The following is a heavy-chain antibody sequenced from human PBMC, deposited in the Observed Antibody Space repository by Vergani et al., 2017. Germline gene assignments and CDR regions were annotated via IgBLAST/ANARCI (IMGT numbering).Heavy chain of an antibody. CDR1: GFTFSSYS. CDR2: ISSSSSYI. J-gene: IGHJ5*02. Sequence: EVQLVESGGGLVKPGGSLRLSCAASGFTFSSYSMNWVRQAPGKGLEWVSSISSSSSYIYYADSVKGRFTISRDNAKNSLYLQMNSLRAEDTAVYYCARDPGPSPGITIPKADWFDPWGQGTLVTVSS. V-gene: IGHV3-21*01. CDR3: ARDPGPSPGITIPKADWFDP. D-gene: IGHD3-9*01.